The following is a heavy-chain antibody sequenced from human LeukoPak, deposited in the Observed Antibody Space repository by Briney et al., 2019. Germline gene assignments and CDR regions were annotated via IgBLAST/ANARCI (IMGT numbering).Heavy chain of an antibody. CDR2: IYYSGST. CDR1: GGSISSYY. CDR3: ASNLRSGSYPFDY. J-gene: IGHJ4*02. D-gene: IGHD3-10*01. V-gene: IGHV4-59*08. Sequence: SETLSLTCTVSGGSISSYYWSWIRQPPGKGLEWIGYIYYSGSTNYNPSLKSRVTISVDTSKNQFSLKLSSVTAADTAVYYCASNLRSGSYPFDYWGQGTLVTVSS.